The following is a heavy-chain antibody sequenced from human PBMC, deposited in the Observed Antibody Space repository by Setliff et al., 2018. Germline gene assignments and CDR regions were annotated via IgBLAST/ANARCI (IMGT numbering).Heavy chain of an antibody. CDR3: AKERYFDWFFED. CDR2: IHASGSP. D-gene: IGHD3-9*01. V-gene: IGHV4-61*02. Sequence: LSLTCTVSGGSITRGSFYWSWIRQSDGKRLEWIGRIHASGSPNYNPSLKSRVTISLDPSANQFSLNLSSVTATDTAFYYCAKERYFDWFFEDWGQGTLVTVSS. CDR1: GGSITRGSFY. J-gene: IGHJ4*02.